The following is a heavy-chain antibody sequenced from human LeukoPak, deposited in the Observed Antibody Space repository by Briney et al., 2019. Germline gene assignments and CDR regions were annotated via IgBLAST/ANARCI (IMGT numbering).Heavy chain of an antibody. Sequence: GGSLRLSCATSGFTFSSHAMHWVRQAPGKGLEWVALIRNDGSYGDHADSVRGRFTISGDRSKNTLYLQMNSLRVEDTAVYFCARGPSRYYFDYWGQGTLVTVSS. CDR1: GFTFSSHA. CDR3: ARGPSRYYFDY. J-gene: IGHJ4*02. CDR2: IRNDGSYG. D-gene: IGHD2-2*01. V-gene: IGHV3-30*02.